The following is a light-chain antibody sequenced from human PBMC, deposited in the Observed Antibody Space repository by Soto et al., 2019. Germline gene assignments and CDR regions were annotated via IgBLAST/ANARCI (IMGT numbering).Light chain of an antibody. Sequence: DIPITQSPSSVSASLGDRVTITCVASQSISSYLNWYQQKPGKAPKLVIYAASSLQSGVPSRFSGSGSGTDFTLTISSLQPEDFATYYCQQSYSTPWTFGQGTKVDIK. CDR2: AAS. CDR3: QQSYSTPWT. J-gene: IGKJ1*01. V-gene: IGKV1-39*01. CDR1: QSISSY.